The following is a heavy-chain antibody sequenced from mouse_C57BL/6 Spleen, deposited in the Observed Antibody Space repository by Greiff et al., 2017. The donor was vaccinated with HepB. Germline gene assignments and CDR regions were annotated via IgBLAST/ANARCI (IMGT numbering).Heavy chain of an antibody. V-gene: IGHV1-76*01. Sequence: QVQLQQSGAELVRPGASVKLSCKASGYTFTDYYINWVKQRPGQGLEWIARIYPGSGNTYYNEKFKGKATLTAEKSSSTAYMQLSSLTSEDSAVYFCARSPPYGQSTAGYAMDYWGQGTSVTVSS. CDR1: GYTFTDYY. D-gene: IGHD2-10*02. J-gene: IGHJ4*01. CDR2: IYPGSGNT. CDR3: ARSPPYGQSTAGYAMDY.